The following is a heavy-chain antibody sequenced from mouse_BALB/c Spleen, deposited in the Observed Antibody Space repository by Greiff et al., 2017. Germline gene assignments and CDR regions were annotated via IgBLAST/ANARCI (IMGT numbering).Heavy chain of an antibody. CDR1: GDSITSGY. J-gene: IGHJ4*01. CDR2: ISYSGST. V-gene: IGHV3-8*02. CDR3: ARGGYRYDYYAMDY. Sequence: EVKLVESGPSLVKPSQTLSLTCSVTGDSITSGYWNWIRKFPGNKLEYMGYISYSGSTYYNPSLKSRISITRDTSKNQYYLQLNSVTTEDTATYYCARGGYRYDYYAMDYWGQGTSVTVSS. D-gene: IGHD2-14*01.